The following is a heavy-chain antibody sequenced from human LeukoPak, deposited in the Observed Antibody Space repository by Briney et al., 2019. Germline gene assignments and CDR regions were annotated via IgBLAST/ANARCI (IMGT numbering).Heavy chain of an antibody. Sequence: PSETLSLTCTVSGGSISSYYWSWIRQPPGKGLEWIGYIYYSGSTNYNPSLKSRVTISVDTSKNQFSLKLSSVTAADTAVYYCARAREGPLTDYWGQGTLVTVSS. J-gene: IGHJ4*02. CDR2: IYYSGST. CDR1: GGSISSYY. D-gene: IGHD5-24*01. V-gene: IGHV4-59*01. CDR3: ARAREGPLTDY.